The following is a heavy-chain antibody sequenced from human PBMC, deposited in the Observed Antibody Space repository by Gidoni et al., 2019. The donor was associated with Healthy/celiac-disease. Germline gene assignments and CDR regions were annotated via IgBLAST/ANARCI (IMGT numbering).Heavy chain of an antibody. CDR2: IIPIFGTA. D-gene: IGHD2-2*01. V-gene: IGHV1-69*01. CDR3: ARAATNKVPATAAPFDY. J-gene: IGHJ4*02. Sequence: QVQLVQSGAEVKQPGSSVKVSCKASGGTFSSYAISWVRQAPGQGLEWMGGIIPIFGTANYAQKFQGRVTITADESTSTAYMELSSLRSEDTAVYYCARAATNKVPATAAPFDYWGQGTLVTVSS. CDR1: GGTFSSYA.